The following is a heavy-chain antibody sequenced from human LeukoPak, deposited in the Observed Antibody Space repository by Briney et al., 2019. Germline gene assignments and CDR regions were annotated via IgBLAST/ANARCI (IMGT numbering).Heavy chain of an antibody. Sequence: GGSLRLSCAASGFTFSNYWMTWVRQAPGKGLEWVANIGQDGGEKYYVDSVKGRFTISRDNTKDPLYLQMNSLGAEDTALYYCARLRGGNYWGRGTLVTVSS. J-gene: IGHJ4*02. D-gene: IGHD3-10*01. CDR3: ARLRGGNY. CDR2: IGQDGGEK. CDR1: GFTFSNYW. V-gene: IGHV3-7*01.